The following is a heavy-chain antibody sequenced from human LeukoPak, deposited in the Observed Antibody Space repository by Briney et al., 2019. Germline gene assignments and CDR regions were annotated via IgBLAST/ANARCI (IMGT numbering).Heavy chain of an antibody. Sequence: ETLSLTCNVSGASIRSYYWSWIRQSPGKGLEWIGSITYSGNTELNPSLRSRVTMSSDPPKSQFSLKLSSVTTADTALYYCAQQVVGTSNSFDMWGQGTMVTVSS. CDR3: AQQVVGTSNSFDM. V-gene: IGHV4-59*01. CDR1: GASIRSYY. CDR2: ITYSGNT. J-gene: IGHJ3*02. D-gene: IGHD2-15*01.